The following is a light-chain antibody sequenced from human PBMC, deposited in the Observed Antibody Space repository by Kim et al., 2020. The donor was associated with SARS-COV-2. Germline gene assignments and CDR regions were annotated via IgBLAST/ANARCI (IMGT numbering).Light chain of an antibody. V-gene: IGKV3-15*01. CDR3: QQYNNWPPK. J-gene: IGKJ1*01. CDR2: DAS. Sequence: EIVMTQSPATLSVSPGERATLSCRASQSVSSKFAWYQQKPGQAPRLLIYDASTRATGIPARFSGSGSGTEFTLTVSLQSEDFAVYYCQQYNNWPPKFGQGTKVDIK. CDR1: QSVSSK.